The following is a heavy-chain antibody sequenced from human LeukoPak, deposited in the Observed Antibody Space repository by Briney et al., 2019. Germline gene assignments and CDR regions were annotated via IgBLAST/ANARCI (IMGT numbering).Heavy chain of an antibody. D-gene: IGHD5-12*01. V-gene: IGHV4-39*01. CDR1: GGSISSSSYY. J-gene: IGHJ4*02. CDR3: AIQGGSGNHLVYFDY. Sequence: SETLCLTCTVSGGSISSSSYYWGWIRQPPGKGLEWIGTNYYSGTTYYNPSLESRVTISVDTSKNQFSLKLNSVTAADTAVYYCAIQGGSGNHLVYFDYWGQGTLVTVSS. CDR2: NYYSGTT.